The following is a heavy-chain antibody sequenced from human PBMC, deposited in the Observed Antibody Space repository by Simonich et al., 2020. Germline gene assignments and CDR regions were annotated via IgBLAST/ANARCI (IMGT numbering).Heavy chain of an antibody. V-gene: IGHV1-8*03. CDR2: MNPNSGNK. D-gene: IGHD2-2*01. Sequence: QVQLVQSGAEVKKPGASVKVSCKASGYTFTSYDINWVRQATGQGLEWIGWMNPNSGNKGYAQKFQGRVTITRNTSISTAYMELSSLRSEDTAVYYCARARYCSSTSCYNWFDPWGQGTLVTVSS. CDR1: GYTFTSYD. CDR3: ARARYCSSTSCYNWFDP. J-gene: IGHJ5*02.